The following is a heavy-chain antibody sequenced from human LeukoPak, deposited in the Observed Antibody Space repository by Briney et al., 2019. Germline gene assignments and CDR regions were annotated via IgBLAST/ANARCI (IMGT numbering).Heavy chain of an antibody. V-gene: IGHV3-23*01. CDR2: ISSNGGST. J-gene: IGHJ6*02. D-gene: IGHD1-1*01. CDR3: ARAKRGTPLPISYYYYGMDV. CDR1: GFTFSTYA. Sequence: GGSLRLSCAASGFTFSTYAMNWVRQAPGKGLEWVSGISSNGGSTHYADSVKGRFTISRDNSKNTLYVQMNSLRDEDTAVYFCARAKRGTPLPISYYYYGMDVWGQGTTVTVSS.